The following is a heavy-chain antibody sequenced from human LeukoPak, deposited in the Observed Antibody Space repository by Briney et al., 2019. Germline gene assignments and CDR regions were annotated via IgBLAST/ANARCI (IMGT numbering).Heavy chain of an antibody. CDR2: ISYDGSNK. Sequence: GGSLRLSCAASGFTFSSYAIHWVRQAPGKGLEWVAIISYDGSNKYYADSVKGRFTISRDNSKNTLYLQMNSLRAEDTAVYYCARVAVASSNVVDALDIWGQGTMVTVSS. CDR1: GFTFSSYA. V-gene: IGHV3-30-3*01. CDR3: ARVAVASSNVVDALDI. J-gene: IGHJ3*02. D-gene: IGHD6-19*01.